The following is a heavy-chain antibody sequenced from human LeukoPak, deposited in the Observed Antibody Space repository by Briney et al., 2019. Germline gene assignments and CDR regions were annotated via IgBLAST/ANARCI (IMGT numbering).Heavy chain of an antibody. CDR2: IKSKTDGGTT. V-gene: IGHV3-15*01. CDR1: GFTLSNAW. CDR3: TTDPRYSSSRPNAFDI. J-gene: IGHJ3*02. Sequence: GGSLRLSCAASGFTLSNAWMGWVRQAPGKGLEWVGRIKSKTDGGTTDYAAPVKGRFTISRDDSKNTLYLQMNSLKTEDTAVYYCTTDPRYSSSRPNAFDIWGQGTMVTVSS. D-gene: IGHD6-13*01.